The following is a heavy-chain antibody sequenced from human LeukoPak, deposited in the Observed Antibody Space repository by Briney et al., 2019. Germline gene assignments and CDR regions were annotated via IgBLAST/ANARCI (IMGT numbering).Heavy chain of an antibody. CDR2: INHSGST. CDR3: ASLVVPAAIAHDY. D-gene: IGHD2-2*02. Sequence: PSETLSLTCAVYGGSFSGYYWSWIRQPPGKGLEWIGEINHSGSTNHNPSLKSRVTISVDTSKNQFSLKLSSVTAADTAVYYCASLVVPAAIAHDYWGQGTLVTVSS. J-gene: IGHJ4*02. CDR1: GGSFSGYY. V-gene: IGHV4-34*01.